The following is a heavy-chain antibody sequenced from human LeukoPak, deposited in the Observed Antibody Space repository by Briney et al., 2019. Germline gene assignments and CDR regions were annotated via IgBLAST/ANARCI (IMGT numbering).Heavy chain of an antibody. CDR2: MYYSRRP. J-gene: IGHJ4*02. D-gene: IGHD2-21*02. V-gene: IGHV4-39*01. Sequence: PSEPLTLTCAVSGGSISSSSYYGGRIPQPPGKVLERIGSMYYSRRPYHNPSLKSRVTIYEDKTKNQFYLKLSTVTAADTAVYYCARRSSRTRGDYYFDYWGQGTLVSVSS. CDR3: ARRSSRTRGDYYFDY. CDR1: GGSISSSSYY.